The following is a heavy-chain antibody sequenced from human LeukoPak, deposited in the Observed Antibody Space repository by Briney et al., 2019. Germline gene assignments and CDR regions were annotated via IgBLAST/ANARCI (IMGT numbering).Heavy chain of an antibody. D-gene: IGHD3-16*02. Sequence: GGSLRLSCAASGFTFSSYGMHWVRQAPGKGLEWVAVIWYDGSNKYYADSVKGRFTISRDNSKNTLYLQMNSLRAEDTAVYYCARDSPDYVWGSYRYRGYDFDYWGQGTLVTVSS. CDR3: ARDSPDYVWGSYRYRGYDFDY. CDR2: IWYDGSNK. J-gene: IGHJ4*02. CDR1: GFTFSSYG. V-gene: IGHV3-33*01.